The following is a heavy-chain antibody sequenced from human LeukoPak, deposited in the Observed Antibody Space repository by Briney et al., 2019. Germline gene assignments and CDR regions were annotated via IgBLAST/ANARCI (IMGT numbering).Heavy chain of an antibody. CDR3: ARATSDYYYYYMDV. J-gene: IGHJ6*03. D-gene: IGHD1/OR15-1a*01. Sequence: ASVKVSCKASGGTFSSYAISWVRQAPGQGLEWMGGIIPIFGTTNYAQKFQGRVTMTADKSTSTAYMELSSLRSEDTAVYYCARATSDYYYYYMDVWGKGTTVTVSS. V-gene: IGHV1-69*06. CDR2: IIPIFGTT. CDR1: GGTFSSYA.